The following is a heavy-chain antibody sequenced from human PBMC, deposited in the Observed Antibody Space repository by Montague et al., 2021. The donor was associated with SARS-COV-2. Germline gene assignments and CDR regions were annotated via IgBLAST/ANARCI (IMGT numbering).Heavy chain of an antibody. CDR2: IYYTGTT. V-gene: IGHV4-39*07. J-gene: IGHJ6*03. CDR1: GDSVKTNLYY. CDR3: ARMRFFDWPPHYYMDV. Sequence: SETLSLTCTVSGDSVKTNLYYWGWIRQPPGKGLEWIGNIYYTGTTYYNPSLKSRVTIPVDTSKNQVSLKLSSVTAADTAVYYCARMRFFDWPPHYYMDVWGKGTTVTVSS. D-gene: IGHD3/OR15-3a*01.